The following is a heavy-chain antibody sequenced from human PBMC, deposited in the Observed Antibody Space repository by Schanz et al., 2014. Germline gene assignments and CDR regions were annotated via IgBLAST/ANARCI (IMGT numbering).Heavy chain of an antibody. J-gene: IGHJ4*02. D-gene: IGHD5-12*01. CDR1: EYSFTSYS. Sequence: QVHLVQSGAEVKRPGASVKVSCKASEYSFTSYSMHWVRQAPGQGLEWMGWISVYNHNKEYDQKFQGRVTMTTDTSTSTAYMELSSLRSEDTAVYSCARGIGGYGANNYFDYWGQGTLVTVSS. V-gene: IGHV1-3*01. CDR2: ISVYNHNK. CDR3: ARGIGGYGANNYFDY.